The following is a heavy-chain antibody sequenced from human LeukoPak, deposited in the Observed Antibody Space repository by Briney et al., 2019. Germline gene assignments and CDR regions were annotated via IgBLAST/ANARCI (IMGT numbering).Heavy chain of an antibody. J-gene: IGHJ4*02. V-gene: IGHV1-2*02. CDR3: AREISVAGTMIDY. Sequence: EGSVNDSRKASRYTFTAYYVHSVRQAPGQGLEWMGWINPNSGGINYAQTFQGRVTLTRDTSISTAYIELSRLSSDDTAVYYCAREISVAGTMIDYWGQGTPVTVSS. D-gene: IGHD6-19*01. CDR1: RYTFTAYY. CDR2: INPNSGGI.